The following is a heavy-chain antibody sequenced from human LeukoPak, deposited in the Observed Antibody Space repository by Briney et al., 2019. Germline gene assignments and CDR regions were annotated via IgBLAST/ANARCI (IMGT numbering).Heavy chain of an antibody. J-gene: IGHJ5*02. CDR3: ARSPTAINGYFDP. Sequence: GGSLRLSCAASGFTFSSYAMNWVRQAPWKGLEWVSVISGGGGSTYYADSVKGRFTISRDNSKNTLYLQMNSLRADDTAVYYCARSPTAINGYFDPWGQGTLVTVSS. CDR1: GFTFSSYA. V-gene: IGHV3-23*01. D-gene: IGHD2-2*01. CDR2: ISGGGGST.